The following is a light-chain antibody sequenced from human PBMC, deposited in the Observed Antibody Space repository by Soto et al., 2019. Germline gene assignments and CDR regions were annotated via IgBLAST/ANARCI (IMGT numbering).Light chain of an antibody. V-gene: IGLV2-14*03. CDR2: DVS. Sequence: QSVLTQPASVSGSPGQSITISCTGTSSDIGGYNSVSWYQQHPGKAPKVMIYDVSNRPLGVSNPFSGSKSGNTASLTISVLKTEGEDDYYCSSYTSSNTQAFGGGTKLTAL. CDR3: SSYTSSNTQA. J-gene: IGLJ2*01. CDR1: SSDIGGYNS.